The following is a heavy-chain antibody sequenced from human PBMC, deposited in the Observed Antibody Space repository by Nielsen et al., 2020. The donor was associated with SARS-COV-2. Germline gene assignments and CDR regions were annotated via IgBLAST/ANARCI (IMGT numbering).Heavy chain of an antibody. D-gene: IGHD6-19*01. V-gene: IGHV4-4*08. CDR3: AGTFADAQDYRSGLEY. Sequence: SETLSLTCTVSGGSINTYDWSWIRQPPGNQLEWIGYMSHFGSTYYNPSLKGRVTISVDTSESQFSLRLSSLTAADTARYFCAGTFADAQDYRSGLEYWGQGTLVAVSS. CDR2: MSHFGST. J-gene: IGHJ4*02. CDR1: GGSINTYD.